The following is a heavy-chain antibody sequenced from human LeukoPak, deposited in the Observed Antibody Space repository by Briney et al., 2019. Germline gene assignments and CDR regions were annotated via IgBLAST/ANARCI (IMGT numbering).Heavy chain of an antibody. CDR1: GFTFSSYA. J-gene: IGHJ4*02. CDR2: ISGSGGST. D-gene: IGHD3-10*01. V-gene: IGHV3-23*01. CDR3: ARAPLSVRGRDYYFDY. Sequence: GGSLRLSCAASGFTFSSYAMSWVRQAPGKGLEWVSAISGSGGSTYYADSVKGRFTISRDNSKNTLYLQMNSLRAEDTAMYYCARAPLSVRGRDYYFDYWGQGTLVTVSS.